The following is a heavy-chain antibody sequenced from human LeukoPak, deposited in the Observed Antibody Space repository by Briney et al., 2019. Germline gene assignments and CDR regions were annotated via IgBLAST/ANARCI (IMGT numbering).Heavy chain of an antibody. J-gene: IGHJ4*02. CDR1: GFTFSRYS. CDR3: ARGYDFDY. D-gene: IGHD3-3*01. V-gene: IGHV3-48*02. CDR2: ISSSSSTI. Sequence: PGGSLRLSCAASGFTFSRYSMNWVRQAPGKGLEWVSYISSSSSTIYYADSVKGRFTISRDNAKNSVYLQMNSLRDEDTAVCYCARGYDFDYWGQGTLVTVSS.